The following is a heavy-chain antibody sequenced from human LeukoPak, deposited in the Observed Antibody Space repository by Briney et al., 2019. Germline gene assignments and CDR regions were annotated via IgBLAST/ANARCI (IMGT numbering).Heavy chain of an antibody. V-gene: IGHV3-48*02. Sequence: GGSLRLSCAASGFTFSGYTMNWVRQAPGKGLEWVSYISSGGSTMYYADSVRGRFTISRDNAKNSLYLQMNSLRDEDTAVYYCAGEMITFGGVIFDYWGQGTLVTVSS. J-gene: IGHJ4*02. D-gene: IGHD3-16*01. CDR2: ISSGGSTM. CDR1: GFTFSGYT. CDR3: AGEMITFGGVIFDY.